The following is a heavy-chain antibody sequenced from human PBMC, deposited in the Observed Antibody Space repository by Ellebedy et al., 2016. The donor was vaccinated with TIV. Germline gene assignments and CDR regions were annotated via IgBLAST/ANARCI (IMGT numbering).Heavy chain of an antibody. D-gene: IGHD3-3*01. CDR1: GFTFSSYS. CDR3: AKHQDYGFWSGIDN. Sequence: GESLKISXAASGFTFSSYSMNWVRQAPGKGLEWVSSISSSSSYIYYADSVKGRFTISRDDSRNTLFLQLNSLRAEDTAIYYCAKHQDYGFWSGIDNWGQGTLVTVSS. J-gene: IGHJ4*02. CDR2: ISSSSSYI. V-gene: IGHV3-21*04.